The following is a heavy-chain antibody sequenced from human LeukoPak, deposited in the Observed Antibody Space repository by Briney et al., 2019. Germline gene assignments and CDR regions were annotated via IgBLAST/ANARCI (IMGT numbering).Heavy chain of an antibody. V-gene: IGHV1-2*02. CDR2: INPNSGGT. CDR3: ARGETDTYFVY. D-gene: IGHD1-1*01. Sequence: ASVKVSCKASGYTFTGYSMHWVRQAPGQGLEWMGWINPNSGGTSYARNFQGRVTMTRDASISTAYMELSSLTSDDTAVYYCARGETDTYFVYWGLGTLVTVSS. CDR1: GYTFTGYS. J-gene: IGHJ4*02.